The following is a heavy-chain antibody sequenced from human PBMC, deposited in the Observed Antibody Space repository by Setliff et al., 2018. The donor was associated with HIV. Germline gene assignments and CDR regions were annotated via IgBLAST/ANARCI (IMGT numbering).Heavy chain of an antibody. Sequence: ETLSLTCTVSGDSISSGSYYWSWVRQAPGKGLEWVANIKQDGSEKKYEDSVKGRFSISRDNAKQSMYLQMDSLRAEDTAVYYCAGHSTTWYTNGFDPWGQGTLVTVSS. CDR2: IKQDGSEK. CDR1: GDSISSGSYY. CDR3: AGHSTTWYTNGFDP. J-gene: IGHJ5*02. V-gene: IGHV3-7*03. D-gene: IGHD2-2*01.